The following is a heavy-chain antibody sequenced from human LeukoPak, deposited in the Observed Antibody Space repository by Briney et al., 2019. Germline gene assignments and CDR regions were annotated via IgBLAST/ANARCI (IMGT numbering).Heavy chain of an antibody. J-gene: IGHJ4*02. CDR2: IIPIFGTA. Sequence: GASVKVSCKASGGTFSSYAISWVRQAPGQGLEWMGGIIPIFGTANYAQKFQGRVTITADKSTSTAYMELSSLRSEDTAVYYCASLPIHPSTTVTTGHWGQGTLVTVSS. V-gene: IGHV1-69*06. CDR3: ASLPIHPSTTVTTGH. D-gene: IGHD4-17*01. CDR1: GGTFSSYA.